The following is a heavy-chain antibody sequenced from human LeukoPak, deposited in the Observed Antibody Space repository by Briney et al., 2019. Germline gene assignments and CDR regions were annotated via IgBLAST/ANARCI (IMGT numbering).Heavy chain of an antibody. Sequence: PGGSLRLSCAASGFTFSSYAMSWVRQAPGKGPEWVSAISGSGGSTYYADSVKGRFTISRDNSKNTLYLQMNSLRAEDTAVYYCAKDGSYRLTTVTYNDYWGQGTLVTVSS. CDR2: ISGSGGST. V-gene: IGHV3-23*01. D-gene: IGHD4-17*01. CDR3: AKDGSYRLTTVTYNDY. J-gene: IGHJ4*02. CDR1: GFTFSSYA.